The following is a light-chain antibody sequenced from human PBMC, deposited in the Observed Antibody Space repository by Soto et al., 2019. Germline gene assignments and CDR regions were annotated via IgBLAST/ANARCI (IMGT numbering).Light chain of an antibody. V-gene: IGLV2-14*01. CDR3: FSDTSSGTYV. CDR1: SSDVGNYKY. Sequence: QSALTQPASVSGAPGQSITISCTGTSSDVGNYKYVSWYQQHPGKAPKLMIYEVINRPSGVSNRFSGSKSGNTASLTISGLPAEDENDYYCFSDTSSGTYVFGTGTKLTVL. CDR2: EVI. J-gene: IGLJ1*01.